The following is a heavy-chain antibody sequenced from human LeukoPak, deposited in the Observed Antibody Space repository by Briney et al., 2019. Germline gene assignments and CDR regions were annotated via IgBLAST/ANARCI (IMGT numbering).Heavy chain of an antibody. CDR2: ISSSGSTI. J-gene: IGHJ4*02. V-gene: IGHV3-48*03. Sequence: GGSLRLSCAASGFTFSSYEMNWVRQAPGKGLEWVSYISSSGSTIYYADSVKGRFTISRDNAKNSLYLQMNSLRAEDTAVYYCAGGGVWYSSGWSDYWGQGTLVTVSS. CDR1: GFTFSSYE. CDR3: AGGGVWYSSGWSDY. D-gene: IGHD6-19*01.